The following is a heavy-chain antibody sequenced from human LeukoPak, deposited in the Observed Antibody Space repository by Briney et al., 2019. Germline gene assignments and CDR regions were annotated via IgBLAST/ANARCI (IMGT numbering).Heavy chain of an antibody. J-gene: IGHJ4*02. CDR1: GFTFSDYY. D-gene: IGHD2-15*01. Sequence: PGGSLRLSCAASGFTFSDYYMSWIRQAPGKGLEWVSYISSSGSTKYYADSVKGRFTISRDNAKNSLYLQMNSLRGDDTAVYYCATVAGDCSGGRCYLLRFDYWGQGTLVTVSS. CDR2: ISSSGSTK. V-gene: IGHV3-11*04. CDR3: ATVAGDCSGGRCYLLRFDY.